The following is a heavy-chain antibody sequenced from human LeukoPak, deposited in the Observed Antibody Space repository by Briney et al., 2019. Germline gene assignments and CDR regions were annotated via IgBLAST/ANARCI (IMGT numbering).Heavy chain of an antibody. V-gene: IGHV4-4*07. D-gene: IGHD3-10*01. Sequence: SETLSLTCTVSGGSISNYYWNWIRQPAGKGLEWIGRIYTSGSTNYNPSLKSRLTMSLDTSKNQFSLRLSSVTAADTAVYYCAKEGSVQSFDYWGQGTLVTVSS. CDR2: IYTSGST. CDR3: AKEGSVQSFDY. J-gene: IGHJ4*02. CDR1: GGSISNYY.